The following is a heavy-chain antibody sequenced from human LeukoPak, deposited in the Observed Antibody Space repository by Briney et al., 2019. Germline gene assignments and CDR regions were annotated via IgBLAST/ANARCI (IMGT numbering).Heavy chain of an antibody. CDR2: ISAYNGNT. D-gene: IGHD6-13*01. CDR1: GYTFTSYG. J-gene: IGHJ4*02. Sequence: ASVKVSCKASGYTFTSYGISSVRQAPGQGLEWMGWISAYNGNTNYAQKLQGRVTMTTDTSTSTDYMELRSLRSDDTAVYYCARGPIAAAGKHFDYWGQGTLVTVSS. CDR3: ARGPIAAAGKHFDY. V-gene: IGHV1-18*04.